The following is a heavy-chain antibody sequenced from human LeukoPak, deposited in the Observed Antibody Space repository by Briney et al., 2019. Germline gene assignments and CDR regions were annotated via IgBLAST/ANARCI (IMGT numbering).Heavy chain of an antibody. V-gene: IGHV1-2*02. CDR2: INPNSGGT. Sequence: ASVKVSCKASGYTFTSYYMHWVRQAPGQGLEWMGWINPNSGGTNYAQKFQGRVTMTRDTSISTAYMELSRLRSDDTAVYYCARDLRYCSSTSCSPGSGWFDPWGQGTLVTVSS. CDR3: ARDLRYCSSTSCSPGSGWFDP. D-gene: IGHD2-2*01. CDR1: GYTFTSYY. J-gene: IGHJ5*02.